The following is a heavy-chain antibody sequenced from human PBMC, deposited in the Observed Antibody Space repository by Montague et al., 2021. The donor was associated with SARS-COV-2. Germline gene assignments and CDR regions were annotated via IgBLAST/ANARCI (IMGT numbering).Heavy chain of an antibody. Sequence: SETLSLTCSVSGGSISSSSYFWGWIRQPPGKGLEWIGSIYYSGCTYSNSSLKSRVTISVDTSKNQFSLKLTSVTAADTAVYYCARHLNWRDYGGDDYWGQGTLVTVSS. CDR3: ARHLNWRDYGGDDY. D-gene: IGHD4-17*01. J-gene: IGHJ4*02. CDR1: GGSISSSSYF. V-gene: IGHV4-39*01. CDR2: IYYSGCT.